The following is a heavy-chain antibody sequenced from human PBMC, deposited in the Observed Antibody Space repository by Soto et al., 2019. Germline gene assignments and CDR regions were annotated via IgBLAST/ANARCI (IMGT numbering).Heavy chain of an antibody. V-gene: IGHV1-69*13. CDR2: IIPIFGTA. D-gene: IGHD6-6*01. CDR1: GGTFSSYA. Sequence: GASVKVSCKASGGTFSSYAISWVRQAPGQGLEWMGGIIPIFGTANYAQKFQGRVTITADESTSTAYMELSSLRSEDTAVYYCARGIRSSPKYYYGMDVWGQGTTVTVSS. CDR3: ARGIRSSPKYYYGMDV. J-gene: IGHJ6*02.